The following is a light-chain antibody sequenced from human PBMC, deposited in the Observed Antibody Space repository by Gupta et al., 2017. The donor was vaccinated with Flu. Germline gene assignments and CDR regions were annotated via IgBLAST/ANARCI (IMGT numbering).Light chain of an antibody. CDR1: NIGSKS. CDR3: QVWDSSSDHWV. CDR2: DDS. J-gene: IGLJ3*02. V-gene: IGLV3-21*03. Sequence: GKTARITCGGNNIGSKSVHWYQQKPGQAPMLVVYDDSDRPSGIPERFSGSNSGNTATLTISRVEAGDEADYYCQVWDSSSDHWVFGGGTKLTVL.